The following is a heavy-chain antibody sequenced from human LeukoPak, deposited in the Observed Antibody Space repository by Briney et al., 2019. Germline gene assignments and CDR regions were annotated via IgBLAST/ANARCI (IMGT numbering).Heavy chain of an antibody. V-gene: IGHV1-46*01. CDR2: INPSGGST. J-gene: IGHJ5*02. D-gene: IGHD5-24*01. Sequence: ASVKVSCKASGYTFTGYYMHWVRQAPGQGLEWMGIINPSGGSTSYAQKFQGRVTMTRDMSTSTVYMELSSLRSEDTAVYYCARGRTVENWFDPWGQGTLVTVSS. CDR3: ARGRTVENWFDP. CDR1: GYTFTGYY.